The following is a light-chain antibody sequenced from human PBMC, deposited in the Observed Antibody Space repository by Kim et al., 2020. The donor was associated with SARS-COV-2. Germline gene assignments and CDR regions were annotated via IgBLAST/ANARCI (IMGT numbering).Light chain of an antibody. Sequence: GQRVTISCSGSSSNSGNTYVYWSQQLPGTAPKLLIYRNYQRPSGVPDRFSGSKSGTSASLAISGLRSEDEADYYCAAWDDSLSGVVFGGGTQLTVL. CDR3: AAWDDSLSGVV. V-gene: IGLV1-47*01. CDR2: RNY. CDR1: SSNSGNTY. J-gene: IGLJ2*01.